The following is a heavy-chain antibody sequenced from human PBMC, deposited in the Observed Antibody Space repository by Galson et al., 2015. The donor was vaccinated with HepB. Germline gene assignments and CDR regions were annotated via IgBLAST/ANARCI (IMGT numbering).Heavy chain of an antibody. Sequence: SLRLSCAASGFTLSKYWTSWVRQAPGKGLEWVANIKEDGGEKYYVDSVKGRFSISRDNAKNSLYLQMNSLTAEDTAVYYCAREAMYDYVWGGYRWGWFDPWGQGTLVTVSS. J-gene: IGHJ5*02. CDR1: GFTLSKYW. D-gene: IGHD3-16*02. V-gene: IGHV3-7*03. CDR2: IKEDGGEK. CDR3: AREAMYDYVWGGYRWGWFDP.